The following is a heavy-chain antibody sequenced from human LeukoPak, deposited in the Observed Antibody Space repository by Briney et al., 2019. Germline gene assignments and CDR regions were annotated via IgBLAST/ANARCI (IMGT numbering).Heavy chain of an antibody. V-gene: IGHV3-NL1*01. J-gene: IGHJ4*02. D-gene: IGHD6-13*01. Sequence: PGGSLRLSCVASGFTFTSYGMHWVRQAPGKGLEWVSVIYSSGSTYYADSVKGRFTISRDNSKNTLHLQMNTLRAEDTAVHYCASRIATAGSVDYWGQGTLVTVSS. CDR1: GFTFTSYG. CDR2: IYSSGST. CDR3: ASRIATAGSVDY.